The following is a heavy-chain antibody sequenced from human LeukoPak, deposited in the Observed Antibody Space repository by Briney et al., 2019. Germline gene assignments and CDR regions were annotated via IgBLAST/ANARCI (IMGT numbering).Heavy chain of an antibody. V-gene: IGHV4-34*01. Sequence: SETLSLTCAVYGGSFSGCYWSWIRQPPGKGLEWIGEINHSGSTNYNPSLKSRVTISVDTSKNQFSLKLSSVTAADTAVYYCARGPTRITMIVVVITVRGGAFDIWGQGTMVTVSS. D-gene: IGHD3-22*01. J-gene: IGHJ3*02. CDR1: GGSFSGCY. CDR2: INHSGST. CDR3: ARGPTRITMIVVVITVRGGAFDI.